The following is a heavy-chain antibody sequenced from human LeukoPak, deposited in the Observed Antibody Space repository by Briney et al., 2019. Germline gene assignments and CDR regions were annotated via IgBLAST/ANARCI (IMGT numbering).Heavy chain of an antibody. V-gene: IGHV3-30-3*01. J-gene: IGHJ4*02. Sequence: GRSLRLSCAASGFTISSYAMHWVRQAPGKGLEWVAVISYDGSNKYYADSVKGRFTISRDNSKNTLYLQMNSLRAEDTAVYYCATELDYWGQGTLVTVSS. CDR2: ISYDGSNK. CDR3: ATELDY. CDR1: GFTISSYA.